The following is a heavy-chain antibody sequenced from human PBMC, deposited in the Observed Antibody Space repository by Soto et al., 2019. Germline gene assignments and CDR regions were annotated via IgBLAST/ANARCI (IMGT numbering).Heavy chain of an antibody. J-gene: IGHJ6*02. CDR1: GGSISSYY. V-gene: IGHV4-59*01. D-gene: IGHD6-13*01. CDR2: IYYSGST. Sequence: QVQLQESGPGLVTPSETLSLTCTVSGGSISSYYWSWIRQPPGKGLEWIGYIYYSGSTNYNPSLKSRVTISVDTSKNQLSLKLSSVTAANTAVYYCASSNIAAAGFYYYGIDVWGRGTTVTVSS. CDR3: ASSNIAAAGFYYYGIDV.